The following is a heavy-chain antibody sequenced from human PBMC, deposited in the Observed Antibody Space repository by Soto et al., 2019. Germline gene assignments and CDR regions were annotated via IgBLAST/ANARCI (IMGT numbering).Heavy chain of an antibody. CDR2: IYYSGST. Sequence: SETLSLTCTVSGGSISSYYWSWIRQPPGKRLEWIGYIYYSGSTNYNPSLKSRVTISVDTSKNQFSLKLSSVTAADTAVYYCARGGITIFRGGQDAAFDIWGQGTMVTVS. D-gene: IGHD3-9*01. V-gene: IGHV4-59*01. J-gene: IGHJ3*02. CDR1: GGSISSYY. CDR3: ARGGITIFRGGQDAAFDI.